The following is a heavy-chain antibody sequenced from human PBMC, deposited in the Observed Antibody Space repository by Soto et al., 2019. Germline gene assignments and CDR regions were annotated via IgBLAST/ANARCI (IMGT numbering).Heavy chain of an antibody. J-gene: IGHJ5*02. CDR2: ISSSGSTI. CDR1: GFTFTDYY. V-gene: IGHV3-11*01. CDR3: AGVLVFYGGFDP. D-gene: IGHD2-21*02. Sequence: GGSLRLSCAASGFTFTDYYMSWIRQAPGKGLEWVSYISSSGSTIYYADSVKGRFTISRDNAKNSLYLQMNSLRAEGTAVYYCAGVLVFYGGFDPWGQGTLVTVSS.